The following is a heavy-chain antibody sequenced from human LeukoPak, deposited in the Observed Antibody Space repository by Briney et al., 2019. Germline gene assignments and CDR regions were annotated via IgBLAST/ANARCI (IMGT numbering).Heavy chain of an antibody. CDR1: GFTFSSYA. CDR2: ISGSGGST. D-gene: IGHD6-13*01. Sequence: PGGSLRLSCAASGFTFSSYAMSWVRQAPGKGLEWDSAISGSGGSTYHADSVKGRFTISRDNSKNTLYLQMNSLRAEDTAVYYCAKDRYSSSCHDYRGQGTLVTVSS. J-gene: IGHJ4*02. CDR3: AKDRYSSSCHDY. V-gene: IGHV3-23*01.